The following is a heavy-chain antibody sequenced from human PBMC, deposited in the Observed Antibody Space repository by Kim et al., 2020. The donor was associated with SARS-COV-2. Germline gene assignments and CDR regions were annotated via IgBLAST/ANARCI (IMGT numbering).Heavy chain of an antibody. CDR3: ARDFRGGNYNKADWFDP. Sequence: GGSLRLSCAASGFTFSDYYMSWIRQAPGKGLEWVSYISSSGSTIYYADSVKGRFTISRDNAKNSLYLQMNSLRAEDTAVYYCARDFRGGNYNKADWFDPWGQGTLVTVSS. CDR1: GFTFSDYY. CDR2: ISSSGSTI. J-gene: IGHJ5*02. V-gene: IGHV3-11*01. D-gene: IGHD1-7*01.